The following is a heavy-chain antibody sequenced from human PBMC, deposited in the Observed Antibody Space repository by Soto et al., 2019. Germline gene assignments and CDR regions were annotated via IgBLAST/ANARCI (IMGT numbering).Heavy chain of an antibody. Sequence: LRLSCAGSGFTFSDYYMSWIRQAPGQGLEWVSYMSSSGVTVFYADSVKGRFTISRDNAKNSLYLQMYSLRAEDSAVYYCARNTISAAGADYYGLDVWGQGTTVTVSS. CDR2: MSSSGVTV. V-gene: IGHV3-11*01. CDR1: GFTFSDYY. D-gene: IGHD6-13*01. J-gene: IGHJ6*02. CDR3: ARNTISAAGADYYGLDV.